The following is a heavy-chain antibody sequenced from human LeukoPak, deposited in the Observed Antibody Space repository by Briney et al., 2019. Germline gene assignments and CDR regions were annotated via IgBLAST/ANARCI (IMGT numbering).Heavy chain of an antibody. D-gene: IGHD1-26*01. V-gene: IGHV3-74*01. CDR1: GFTFSSYW. J-gene: IGHJ6*02. Sequence: PGGSLRLSCAASGFTFSSYWMHWVRQAPGKGLVWVSRINSDGSSTSYADSVKGRFTISRDNVKNTLYLQMNSLRAEDTAVYYCARVRSGSSAGNYGMDVWGQGTTVTVSS. CDR3: ARVRSGSSAGNYGMDV. CDR2: INSDGSST.